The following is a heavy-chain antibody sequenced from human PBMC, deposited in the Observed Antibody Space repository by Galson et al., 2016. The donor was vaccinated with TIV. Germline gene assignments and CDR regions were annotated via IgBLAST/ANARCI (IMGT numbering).Heavy chain of an antibody. Sequence: QSGAEVKKPGESLKLSCKGSGYSFTSYWIGWVRQMPGKGLEWMGIIYPGYSDTRYSPSFQGQVTISADKSISTAYLQWSRLKASDTAMYYCARRADSSGYSYSFDYWGQGTLVTVSS. CDR1: GYSFTSYW. V-gene: IGHV5-51*03. CDR2: IYPGYSDT. D-gene: IGHD3-22*01. CDR3: ARRADSSGYSYSFDY. J-gene: IGHJ4*02.